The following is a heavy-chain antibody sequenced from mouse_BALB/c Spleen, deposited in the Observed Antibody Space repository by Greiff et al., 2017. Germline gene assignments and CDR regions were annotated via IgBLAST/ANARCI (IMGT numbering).Heavy chain of an antibody. D-gene: IGHD2-1*01. CDR3: AEGNYVDYATDY. J-gene: IGHJ4*01. CDR2: IWGGGST. Sequence: VQLQESGPGLVAPSQSLSFTCTVSGFYFSGYSVHWVRQPPGKGLEWLGMIWGGGSTDYNSALKSRLSINKDNSKNQVFLQMNSLQTDDTAMYYCAEGNYVDYATDYWGQGTSVTVSA. V-gene: IGHV2-6-4*01. CDR1: GFYFSGYS.